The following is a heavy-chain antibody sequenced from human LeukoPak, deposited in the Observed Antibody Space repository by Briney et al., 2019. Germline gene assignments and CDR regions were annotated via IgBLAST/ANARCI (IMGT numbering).Heavy chain of an antibody. CDR2: IYYSGST. D-gene: IGHD3-10*02. V-gene: IGHV4-59*12. CDR3: VFGSNLDY. CDR1: GGSISSYY. J-gene: IGHJ4*02. Sequence: SETLSLTCTVSGGSISSYYWSWIRQPPGKGLEWIGYIYYSGSTNYHPSLKSRVTISVDTSKNQFSLKLSSVTAADTAVYYCVFGSNLDYWGQGTLVTVSS.